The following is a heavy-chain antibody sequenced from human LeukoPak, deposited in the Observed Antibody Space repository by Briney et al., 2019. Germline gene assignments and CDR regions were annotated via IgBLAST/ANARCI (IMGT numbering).Heavy chain of an antibody. V-gene: IGHV3-66*01. CDR3: ASSSGSLYLDY. CDR1: GFTLSSNY. CDR2: IYSGGST. J-gene: IGHJ4*02. Sequence: GGSLRLSFAASGFTLSSNYMSWVRPAPGKGLAWVSVIYSGGSTYYADSVKGRFTISRDNSKNTLYLQMNSLRAEDTAVYYCASSSGSLYLDYWGQGTLVTVSS. D-gene: IGHD3-10*01.